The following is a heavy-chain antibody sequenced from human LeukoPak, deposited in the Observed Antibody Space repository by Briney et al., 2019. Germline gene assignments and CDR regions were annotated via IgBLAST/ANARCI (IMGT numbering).Heavy chain of an antibody. J-gene: IGHJ5*02. CDR1: GGSISSGGYY. CDR2: IYHSGST. CDR3: ARGIVVVPAAIPSHIDP. Sequence: SQTLSLTCTVSGGSISSGGYYWSWIRQPPGEGLEWIGYIYHSGSTYYNPSLKSRVTISVDRSKNQFSLKLSSVTAADTAVYYCARGIVVVPAAIPSHIDPWGQGTLVTVSS. D-gene: IGHD2-2*01. V-gene: IGHV4-30-2*01.